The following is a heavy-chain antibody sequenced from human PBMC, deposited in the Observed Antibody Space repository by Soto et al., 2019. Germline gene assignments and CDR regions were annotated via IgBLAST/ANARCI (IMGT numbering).Heavy chain of an antibody. CDR3: ARSMVRGVPNYYYYGMDV. D-gene: IGHD3-10*01. J-gene: IGHJ6*02. CDR1: GGSISGYY. Sequence: PSETLSLTCTVSGGSISGYYWTWIRQPPGKGLEWIGCIYYSGSANYNPYLKSRVTISIDTSKNQFSLKLNSVTAADTAVYYCARSMVRGVPNYYYYGMDVWGRGTTVTVSS. V-gene: IGHV4-59*01. CDR2: IYYSGSA.